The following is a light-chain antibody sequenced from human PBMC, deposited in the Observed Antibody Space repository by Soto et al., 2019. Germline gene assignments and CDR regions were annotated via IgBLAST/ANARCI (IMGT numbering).Light chain of an antibody. CDR1: QSVGNNY. Sequence: DIVLTQSLGTLSLSPGKRATLSCWASQSVGNNYLAWYQQKPGQAPRLLIYHASSRATGIPDRFSGSGSGTDFTLTISRLEPEDFAVYYCQQYGWSPPITFGQGTRLEIK. CDR2: HAS. J-gene: IGKJ5*01. V-gene: IGKV3-20*01. CDR3: QQYGWSPPIT.